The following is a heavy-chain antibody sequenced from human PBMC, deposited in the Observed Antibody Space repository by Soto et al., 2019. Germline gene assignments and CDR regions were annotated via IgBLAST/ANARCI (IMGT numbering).Heavy chain of an antibody. J-gene: IGHJ4*02. V-gene: IGHV5-51*01. D-gene: IGHD6-19*01. Sequence: GASLKISCKGSGYGFANYWIGWVRQMPGKGLEWMGIIYPGDSDTRYSPSFEGHVTISADESISTAYLQWSSLKASDTATYFCARAPSHGWFQHFDYWGQGTLVTVSS. CDR3: ARAPSHGWFQHFDY. CDR1: GYGFANYW. CDR2: IYPGDSDT.